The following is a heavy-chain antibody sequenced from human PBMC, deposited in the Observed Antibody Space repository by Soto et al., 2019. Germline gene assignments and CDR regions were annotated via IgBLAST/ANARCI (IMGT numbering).Heavy chain of an antibody. J-gene: IGHJ4*02. CDR1: GYTFTSYD. CDR3: ARGISTYYYGSGSYRRRIGDY. Sequence: GASVKVSCKASGYTFTSYDINWVRQATGQGLEWMGWMNPNSGNTGYAQKFQGRVTMTRNTSISTAYMELSSLRSEDTAVYYCARGISTYYYGSGSYRRRIGDYWGQGTLVTVSS. V-gene: IGHV1-8*01. CDR2: MNPNSGNT. D-gene: IGHD3-10*01.